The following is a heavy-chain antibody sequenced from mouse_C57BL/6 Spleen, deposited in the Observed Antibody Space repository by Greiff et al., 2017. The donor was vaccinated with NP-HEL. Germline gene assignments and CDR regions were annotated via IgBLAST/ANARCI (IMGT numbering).Heavy chain of an antibody. CDR2: INPGSGGT. V-gene: IGHV1-54*01. D-gene: IGHD1-1*01. J-gene: IGHJ2*01. CDR1: GYAFTNYL. CDR3: ARGATVVAYYFDY. Sequence: VMLVESGAELVRPGTSVKVSCKASGYAFTNYLIEWVKQRPGQGLEWIGVINPGSGGTNYNEKFKGKATLTADKSSSTAYMQLSSLTSEDSAVYFCARGATVVAYYFDYWGQGTTLTVSS.